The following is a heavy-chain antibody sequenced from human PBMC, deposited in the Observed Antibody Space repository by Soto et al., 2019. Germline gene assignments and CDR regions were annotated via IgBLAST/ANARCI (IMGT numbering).Heavy chain of an antibody. Sequence: QVQLVESGGGVVQPGRSLRLSCAASGFTFSSYGRHWVRQAPGKGRGWGAVIWNDGSNKYYADSVKGRFTISRDNSKNTLYLQMNSLRAEDTAVYYCARDRGITGTTRYYYGMDVWGQGTTVTVSS. CDR3: ARDRGITGTTRYYYGMDV. CDR1: GFTFSSYG. CDR2: IWNDGSNK. D-gene: IGHD1-7*01. J-gene: IGHJ6*02. V-gene: IGHV3-33*01.